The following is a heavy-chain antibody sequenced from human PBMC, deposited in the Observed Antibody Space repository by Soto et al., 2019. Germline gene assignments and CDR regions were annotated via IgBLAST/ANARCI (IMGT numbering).Heavy chain of an antibody. CDR3: TTGVEY. D-gene: IGHD1-26*01. V-gene: IGHV3-74*01. CDR1: GFTFTNYW. J-gene: IGHJ4*02. CDR2: IDGVGTGT. Sequence: EVQLVQSGGGSVQPGGSLRLSCAASGFTFTNYWMHWVRQVPGKGLVWVSRIDGVGTGTSYSDSVRGRFTISRDNAEKMLYLQMNSLRAEDTAVYYCTTGVEYWGQGTLVTVSS.